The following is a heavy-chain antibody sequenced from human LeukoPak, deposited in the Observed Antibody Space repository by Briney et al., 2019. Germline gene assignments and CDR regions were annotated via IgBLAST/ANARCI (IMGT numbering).Heavy chain of an antibody. D-gene: IGHD6-19*01. CDR1: GFTFDDYG. Sequence: GGSLRLSCAASGFTFDDYGMSWVRQGPGKGLEWVSGINWNGGSTGYADSVKGRFTISRDNAKNSLYLQMNSLRAEDTAVYYCAKDHFSVAGYFDYWGQGTLVTVSS. V-gene: IGHV3-20*04. J-gene: IGHJ4*02. CDR3: AKDHFSVAGYFDY. CDR2: INWNGGST.